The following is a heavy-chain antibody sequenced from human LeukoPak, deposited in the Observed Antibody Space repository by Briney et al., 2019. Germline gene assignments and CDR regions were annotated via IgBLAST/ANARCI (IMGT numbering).Heavy chain of an antibody. Sequence: ASVKVSCKASGYSFTTYHIHWVRQAPGQGLEWMGIINPSGGSTNYAPKFQDRITATRDTSTGTAYMELSSLRSDDTAVYYCARDQFSGSCLISDYWGQGTLVTVSS. CDR1: GYSFTTYH. J-gene: IGHJ4*02. CDR2: INPSGGST. CDR3: ARDQFSGSCLISDY. D-gene: IGHD1-26*01. V-gene: IGHV1-46*01.